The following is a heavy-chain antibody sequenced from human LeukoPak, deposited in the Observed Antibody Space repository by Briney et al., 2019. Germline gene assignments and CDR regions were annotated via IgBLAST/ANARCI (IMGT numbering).Heavy chain of an antibody. CDR3: GKSDWFDP. CDR1: GFTFSNYW. V-gene: IGHV3-74*01. Sequence: GGSLRLSCAASGFTFSNYWMNWVRHAPGKGLVWVSRIKGDGSTATYADSVKGRFSISRDNAKNTLYLQMNSLRAEDTAVYYCGKSDWFDPWGQGTLVTVSS. J-gene: IGHJ5*02. CDR2: IKGDGSTA.